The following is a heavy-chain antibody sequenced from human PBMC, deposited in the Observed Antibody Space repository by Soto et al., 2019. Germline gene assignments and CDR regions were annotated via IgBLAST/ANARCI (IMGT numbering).Heavy chain of an antibody. D-gene: IGHD2-15*01. CDR3: ARADPVVVLDHYYYGMDV. CDR2: SIPILGLA. CDR1: GGTFSTHT. J-gene: IGHJ6*02. Sequence: QVQLVQSGAEVKKPGSSVKVSCKASGGTFSTHTISWVRQAPGQGLEWMGRSIPILGLANYAQKFRGRVTITADKSTNTAYMDLSSLRSDDTAVYYCARADPVVVLDHYYYGMDVWGQGTTVTVSS. V-gene: IGHV1-69*02.